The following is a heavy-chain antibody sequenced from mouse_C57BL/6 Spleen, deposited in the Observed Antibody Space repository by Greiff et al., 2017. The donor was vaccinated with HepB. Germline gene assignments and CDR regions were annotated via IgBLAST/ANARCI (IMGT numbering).Heavy chain of an antibody. Sequence: QVQLQQPGAELVKPGASVKLSCKASGYTFTSYWMQWVKQRPGQGLEWIGEIDPSDSYTNYNQKFKGKATLTVDTSSSTAYMQLSSLTSEDSAVYYCARGRASTLFDYWGQGTTLTVSA. CDR2: IDPSDSYT. J-gene: IGHJ2*01. D-gene: IGHD3-1*01. CDR1: GYTFTSYW. V-gene: IGHV1-50*01. CDR3: ARGRASTLFDY.